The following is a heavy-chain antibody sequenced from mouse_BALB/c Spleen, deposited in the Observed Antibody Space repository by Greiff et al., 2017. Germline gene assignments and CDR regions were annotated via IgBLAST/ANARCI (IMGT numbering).Heavy chain of an antibody. Sequence: EVKLVESGGGLVKPGGSLKLSCAASGFTFSSYAMSWVRQTPEKRLEWVASISSGGSTYYPDSVKGRFTISRDNARNILYLQMSSLRSEDTAMYYCARGAYYRYDAEYYFDYWGQGTTLTVSS. CDR3: ARGAYYRYDAEYYFDY. J-gene: IGHJ2*01. D-gene: IGHD2-14*01. V-gene: IGHV5-6-5*01. CDR2: ISSGGST. CDR1: GFTFSSYA.